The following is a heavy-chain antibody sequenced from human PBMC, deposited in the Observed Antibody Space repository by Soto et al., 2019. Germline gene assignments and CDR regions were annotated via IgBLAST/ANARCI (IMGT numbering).Heavy chain of an antibody. Sequence: GGSLRLSCAASGFTFSRSDMHWVRQRPGGGLEWVSGIGGAGDTYYLGSVQGRFTISRDNANNSLYLQMNSLRAEDSALYYCVRDRSVAGTGEFDFWGQGTPVTVS. CDR2: IGGAGDT. V-gene: IGHV3-13*01. CDR3: VRDRSVAGTGEFDF. J-gene: IGHJ4*02. D-gene: IGHD6-19*01. CDR1: GFTFSRSD.